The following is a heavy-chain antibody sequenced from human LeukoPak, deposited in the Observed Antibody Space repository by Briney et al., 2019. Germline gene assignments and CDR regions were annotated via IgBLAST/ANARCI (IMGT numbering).Heavy chain of an antibody. CDR3: TREREQQSDY. J-gene: IGHJ4*02. V-gene: IGHV3-74*01. Sequence: GGSLRLSCTASGFTFSSHWMHWVRQAPGKGLVWVSRIDGDGSNTRYADSVTGRFTISRDNAKNTVYLQMNNLRAEDTAVYYCTREREQQSDYWGQGTLVTVSS. CDR1: GFTFSSHW. D-gene: IGHD6-13*01. CDR2: IDGDGSNT.